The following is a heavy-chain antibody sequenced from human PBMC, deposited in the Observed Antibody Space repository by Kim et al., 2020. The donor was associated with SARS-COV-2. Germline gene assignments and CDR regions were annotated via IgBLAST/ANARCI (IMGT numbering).Heavy chain of an antibody. D-gene: IGHD3-10*01. CDR3: ARAPTYYYGSGSYYKPRLLFDY. Sequence: SETLSLTCAVYGGSFSGYYWSWIRQPPGKGLEWIGEINHSGSTNYNPSLKSRVTISVDTSKNQFSLKLSSVTAADTAVYYCARAPTYYYGSGSYYKPRLLFDYWGREPWSPSPQ. V-gene: IGHV4-34*01. CDR2: INHSGST. CDR1: GGSFSGYY. J-gene: IGHJ4*02.